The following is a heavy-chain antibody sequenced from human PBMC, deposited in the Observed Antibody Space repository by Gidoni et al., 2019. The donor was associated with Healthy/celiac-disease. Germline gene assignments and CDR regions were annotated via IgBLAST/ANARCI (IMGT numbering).Heavy chain of an antibody. Sequence: QVQLVQSGAEVKKHGSSVKVSCKASGGTFSSYAISGVRQAPGQGLEWMGGIIPIFGTANYAQTFQGIVTLTADESTSTAYMELSSLRSEDTAVYYCARGRYRYGYYDRSGYQDLDYWGQGTLVTVSS. CDR2: IIPIFGTA. V-gene: IGHV1-69*01. J-gene: IGHJ4*02. D-gene: IGHD3-22*01. CDR3: ARGRYRYGYYDRSGYQDLDY. CDR1: GGTFSSYA.